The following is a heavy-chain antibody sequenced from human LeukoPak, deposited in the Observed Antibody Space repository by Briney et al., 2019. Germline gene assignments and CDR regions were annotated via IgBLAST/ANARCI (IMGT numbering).Heavy chain of an antibody. CDR2: ISGGGGSA. D-gene: IGHD4-11*01. V-gene: IGHV3-23*01. J-gene: IGHJ4*02. CDR3: AKTYSNYVGVFDY. CDR1: GFTFSSYA. Sequence: GGSLRLSCAASGFTFSSYAMSWVRQAPGKGLEWVSTISGGGGSAYYADSVKGRFTFSRDNSKNTLYLQMNSLRAEDTAVYYCAKTYSNYVGVFDYWGQGTLVTVSS.